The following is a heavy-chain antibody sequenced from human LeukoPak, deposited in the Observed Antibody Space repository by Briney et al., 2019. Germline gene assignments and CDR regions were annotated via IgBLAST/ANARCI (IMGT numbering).Heavy chain of an antibody. V-gene: IGHV3-9*01. CDR1: GFTFHDYP. D-gene: IGHD6-19*01. Sequence: GGSLSLFCVPSGFTFHDYPMHWVRQAPGEALEGVSDISWNSGSIGYADSVKGRFTISRDNAKNSLYLQMNSLRGEDTALYYCAKAVYSSGGEVVYWGQGTMVTVSS. CDR2: ISWNSGSI. J-gene: IGHJ4*02. CDR3: AKAVYSSGGEVVY.